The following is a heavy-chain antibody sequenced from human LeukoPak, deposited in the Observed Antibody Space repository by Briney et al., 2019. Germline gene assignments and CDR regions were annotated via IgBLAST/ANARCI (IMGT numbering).Heavy chain of an antibody. Sequence: GGSLRLSCAASGFTFSSYAMSWVRQAPGKGLKWVSGLSTSGGSTYYADSVRGRFTISRDNSKNTLYLQMNSLRAEDTAVYYCAKDRSGWYYFDYWGQGTLVTVSS. D-gene: IGHD6-19*01. CDR1: GFTFSSYA. J-gene: IGHJ4*02. CDR3: AKDRSGWYYFDY. CDR2: LSTSGGST. V-gene: IGHV3-23*01.